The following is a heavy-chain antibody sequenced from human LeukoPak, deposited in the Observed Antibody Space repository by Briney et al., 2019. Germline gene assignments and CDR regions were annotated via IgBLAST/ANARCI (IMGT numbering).Heavy chain of an antibody. Sequence: GASVKVSCKASGYTFTSYGISWVRQAPGQGLEWMGWISAYNGNTNYAQKFQGRVTMTEDTSTDTAYMELSSLRSEDTAVYYCATVGPNTAMRYFDYWGQGTLVTVSS. J-gene: IGHJ4*02. CDR1: GYTFTSYG. CDR3: ATVGPNTAMRYFDY. D-gene: IGHD5-18*01. V-gene: IGHV1-18*01. CDR2: ISAYNGNT.